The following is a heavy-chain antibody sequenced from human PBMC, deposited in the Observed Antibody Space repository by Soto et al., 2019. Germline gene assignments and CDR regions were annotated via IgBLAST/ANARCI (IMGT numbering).Heavy chain of an antibody. CDR2: IKSKSDGGTT. CDR3: TTDLWRIAVVVGSTGYFNP. Sequence: GGSLRLSCAASGFSFSDAWMSWVRQPPGKGLDWVGRIKSKSDGGTTECAAPVRGRFTISRDDSKNTLYLQMNSLKTEDTAVYYCTTDLWRIAVVVGSTGYFNPWGQGTPVTVSS. D-gene: IGHD2-15*01. J-gene: IGHJ5*02. CDR1: GFSFSDAW. V-gene: IGHV3-15*01.